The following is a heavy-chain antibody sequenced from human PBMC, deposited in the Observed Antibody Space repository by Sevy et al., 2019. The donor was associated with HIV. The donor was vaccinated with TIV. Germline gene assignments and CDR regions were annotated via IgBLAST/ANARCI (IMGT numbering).Heavy chain of an antibody. J-gene: IGHJ5*02. V-gene: IGHV3-48*01. Sequence: GGSLRLSCAASGFTFSGYAMNWVRQAPGKGLEWVSYISGSSTTIEHADSVKGRFSISRDNADNSVFLQMNRLRVEDTAVYYCARSLAAAENWFDPWGQGTLVTVSS. CDR3: ARSLAAAENWFDP. CDR1: GFTFSGYA. D-gene: IGHD6-13*01. CDR2: ISGSSTTI.